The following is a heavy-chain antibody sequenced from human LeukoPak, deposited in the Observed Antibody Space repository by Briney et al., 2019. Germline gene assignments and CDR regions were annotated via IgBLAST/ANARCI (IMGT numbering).Heavy chain of an antibody. CDR3: ARGLWYYGSGSYPAGQFDY. J-gene: IGHJ4*02. Sequence: GGSLRLSCAASGFTFSSYWMHWVRQAPGKGLVWVSRINSDGSSTSYADSVKGRFTISRDNAKNTLYLQMNSLRAEDTAVYYCARGLWYYGSGSYPAGQFDYWGQGTLVTVSS. CDR1: GFTFSSYW. D-gene: IGHD3-10*01. CDR2: INSDGSST. V-gene: IGHV3-74*01.